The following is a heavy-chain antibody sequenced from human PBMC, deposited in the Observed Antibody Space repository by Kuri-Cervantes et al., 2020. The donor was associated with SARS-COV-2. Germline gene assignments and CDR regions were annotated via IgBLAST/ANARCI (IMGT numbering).Heavy chain of an antibody. CDR1: GFTFSSYW. V-gene: IGHV3-74*01. Sequence: LSLTCAASGFTFSSYWMHWVRQAPGKGLVWVSRINSDGSSTSYADSVKGRFTISRDNAKNTLYLQMNSLRAEDTAVYYCARDRYDFWSGLSYYYYGMDVWGQGTTVTVSS. D-gene: IGHD3-3*01. CDR2: INSDGSST. J-gene: IGHJ6*02. CDR3: ARDRYDFWSGLSYYYYGMDV.